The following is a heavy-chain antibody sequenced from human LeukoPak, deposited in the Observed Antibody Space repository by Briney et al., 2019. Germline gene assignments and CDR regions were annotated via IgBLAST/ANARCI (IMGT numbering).Heavy chain of an antibody. D-gene: IGHD3-3*01. V-gene: IGHV4-39*06. Sequence: TPSETLSLTCTVSGGSISSNNYYWGWIRQPPGKGLEWIGSIYYSGFTHYNLSLKSRVTISVDTSKNQFPLKLSSVTAADTAVYYCAKIRFLEWLLSPGGYFDYWGQGTLVTVSS. CDR2: IYYSGFT. J-gene: IGHJ4*02. CDR3: AKIRFLEWLLSPGGYFDY. CDR1: GGSISSNNYY.